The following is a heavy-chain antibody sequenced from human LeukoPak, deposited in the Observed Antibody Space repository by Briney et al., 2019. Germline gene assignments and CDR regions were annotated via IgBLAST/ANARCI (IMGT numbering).Heavy chain of an antibody. V-gene: IGHV4-4*09. J-gene: IGHJ4*02. D-gene: IGHD2-21*01. CDR3: ATSNDAKIAPFDH. CDR2: INTKGET. CDR1: GVSMSAYQ. Sequence: SETLSLTCTVSGVSMSAYQWSWVRQSPEKGLEWIGCINTKGETSYNPSLKSRVTTSVDTSKSQSSLRLTSVSAADTAVYYCATSNDAKIAPFDHWGQGAPVTVSS.